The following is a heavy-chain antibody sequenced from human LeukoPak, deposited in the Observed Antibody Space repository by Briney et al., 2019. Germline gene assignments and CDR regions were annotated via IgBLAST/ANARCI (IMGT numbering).Heavy chain of an antibody. V-gene: IGHV4-38-2*02. J-gene: IGHJ4*02. Sequence: SETLSLTCTVSGYSISSGYYWGWIRQPPGKGLEWIGSIYHSGSTYYNPSLKSRVTISVDTSKNQFSLNLRSVTAADTAVYYCARRSGGDPTFDYWGQGTLVTVSS. D-gene: IGHD4-17*01. CDR2: IYHSGST. CDR3: ARRSGGDPTFDY. CDR1: GYSISSGYY.